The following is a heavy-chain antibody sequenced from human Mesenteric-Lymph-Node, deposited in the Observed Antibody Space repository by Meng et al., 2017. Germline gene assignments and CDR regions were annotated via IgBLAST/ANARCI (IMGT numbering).Heavy chain of an antibody. Sequence: QWQLPVSGQGLVKPSGTLALTCAVSGGSISSGDWWSWVRQPPGKGLEWIGEIHHTGSTNYNPSFKSRVTILVDKSENLFSLRLTSVTAADTAVYYCASAGYYCLDYWGQGSLVTVSS. V-gene: IGHV4-4*02. D-gene: IGHD2/OR15-2a*01. CDR1: GGSISSGDW. CDR3: ASAGYYCLDY. CDR2: IHHTGST. J-gene: IGHJ4*02.